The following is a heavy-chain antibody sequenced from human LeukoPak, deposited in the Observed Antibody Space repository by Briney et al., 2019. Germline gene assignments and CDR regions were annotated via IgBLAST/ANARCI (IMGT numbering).Heavy chain of an antibody. CDR3: AREGSGYYIDY. CDR1: GFTFSSFS. J-gene: IGHJ4*02. V-gene: IGHV3-7*03. Sequence: GGSLRLSCAASGFTFSSFSMIWVRQAPGKGLEWVANIKQDGSEKYYVDSVKGRFTISRDNAKNSLYLQMNSLRAEDTAVYYCAREGSGYYIDYWGQGTLVPVPS. D-gene: IGHD3-22*01. CDR2: IKQDGSEK.